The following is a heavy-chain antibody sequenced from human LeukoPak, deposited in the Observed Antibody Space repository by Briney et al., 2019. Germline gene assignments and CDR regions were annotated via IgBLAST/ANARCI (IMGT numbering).Heavy chain of an antibody. CDR2: ISGDGGST. CDR1: GFTFDDYA. CDR3: AKDSETERRTFTLDY. J-gene: IGHJ4*02. V-gene: IGHV3-43*02. D-gene: IGHD1-1*01. Sequence: PGGSLRLSCAASGFTFDDYAMHWVRQAPGKGLEWVSLISGDGGSTYYADSVKCRFTISRDNSKNSLYLQMNSLRTEDTALYYCAKDSETERRTFTLDYWGQGTLVTVSS.